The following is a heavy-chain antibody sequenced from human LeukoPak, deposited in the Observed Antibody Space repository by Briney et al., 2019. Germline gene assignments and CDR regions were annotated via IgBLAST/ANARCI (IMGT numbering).Heavy chain of an antibody. V-gene: IGHV3-48*01. J-gene: IGHJ4*02. CDR2: IGIDSGKT. CDR1: GFTFSDYS. D-gene: IGHD5-24*01. Sequence: TGGSLRLSCAASGFTFSDYSMNWVRQAPGKGLEWISYIGIDSGKTNYADSVKGRFTISGDKAKNSLYLQMNSLRVKDTAVYYCARDYKYAFDNWGQGTLVTVSS. CDR3: ARDYKYAFDN.